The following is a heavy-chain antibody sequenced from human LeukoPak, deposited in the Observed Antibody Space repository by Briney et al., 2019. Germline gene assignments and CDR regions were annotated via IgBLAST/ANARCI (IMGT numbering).Heavy chain of an antibody. Sequence: ASVKVSCKASGYTFTGYYIHWVRQAPGQGLEWMGRINPNSGGTNYAQKFQGRVTMTRDTSISTAYMELSRLRSDDTAVYYCARLRRYSYWSGYAFDIWGQGTMVTVSS. J-gene: IGHJ3*02. CDR1: GYTFTGYY. D-gene: IGHD5-18*01. CDR2: INPNSGGT. V-gene: IGHV1-2*06. CDR3: ARLRRYSYWSGYAFDI.